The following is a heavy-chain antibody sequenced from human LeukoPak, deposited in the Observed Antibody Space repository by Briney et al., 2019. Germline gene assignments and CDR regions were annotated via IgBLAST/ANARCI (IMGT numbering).Heavy chain of an antibody. CDR2: IKQDGSEK. D-gene: IGHD3-22*01. J-gene: IGHJ4*02. V-gene: IGHV3-7*01. CDR3: ARVPGSSGSYYFDY. CDR1: GFTFSSYW. Sequence: GGSLRLSCAASGFTFSSYWMSWVRQAPGKGLEWVANIKQDGSEKYYVDSVKGRFTISRDNAKNSLYLQMNSLRAEDTAVYYCARVPGSSGSYYFDYWGQGSLVIVSS.